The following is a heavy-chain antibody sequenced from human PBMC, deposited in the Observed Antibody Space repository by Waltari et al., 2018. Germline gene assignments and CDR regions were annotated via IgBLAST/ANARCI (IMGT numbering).Heavy chain of an antibody. Sequence: QVQLQESGPGLVKPSETLSLTCTVSGGSISSYYWSWIRQPPGKGLEWIGYIYYSRSTNYNPSLNIRVAISVDTSKNQFSLKLSSVTAADTAVYYCARGATSKDPIDYWGQGTLVTVSS. CDR3: ARGATSKDPIDY. D-gene: IGHD2-2*01. V-gene: IGHV4-59*01. CDR1: GGSISSYY. CDR2: IYYSRST. J-gene: IGHJ4*02.